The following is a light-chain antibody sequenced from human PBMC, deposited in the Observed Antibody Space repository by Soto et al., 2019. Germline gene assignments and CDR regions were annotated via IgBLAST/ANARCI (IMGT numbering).Light chain of an antibody. CDR3: QAYDSSLSGVV. Sequence: QSVLTQPPSVSGAPGQRVTISCTGSRSNIGAGYDVHWYPQLPGTAPKLLIYGNSNRPSGVPDRFSGSKSGTSASLAITGLQAEDEADYYCQAYDSSLSGVVFGGGTKVTVL. V-gene: IGLV1-40*01. J-gene: IGLJ2*01. CDR1: RSNIGAGYD. CDR2: GNS.